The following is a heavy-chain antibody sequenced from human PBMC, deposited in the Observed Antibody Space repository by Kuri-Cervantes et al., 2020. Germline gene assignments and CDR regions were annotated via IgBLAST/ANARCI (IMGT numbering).Heavy chain of an antibody. V-gene: IGHV3-48*01. J-gene: IGHJ6*02. Sequence: GESLKISCAASGFTFSSYSMNWVRQAPGKGLEWVSYISSSSSTIYYADSVKGRFTISRDNSKNTLYLQMNSLRAEDTAVYYCARDKVVVVVAATYYYYYGMGVWGQGTTVTVSS. D-gene: IGHD2-15*01. CDR2: ISSSSSTI. CDR1: GFTFSSYS. CDR3: ARDKVVVVVAATYYYYYGMGV.